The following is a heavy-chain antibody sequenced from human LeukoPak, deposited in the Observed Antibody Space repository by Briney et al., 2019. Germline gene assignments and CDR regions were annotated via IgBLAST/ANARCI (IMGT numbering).Heavy chain of an antibody. J-gene: IGHJ4*02. CDR3: ARDHAAYSSSWYDFDY. CDR1: GYTFTGYY. CDR2: INPNSGGT. D-gene: IGHD6-13*01. Sequence: ASVKVSCKASGYTFTGYYMHWVRQAPGQGLEWMGWINPNSGGTNYAQKFQGRVTMTRDTSISTAYMELSRLRSDDTAVYYCARDHAAYSSSWYDFDYWGQGTRVTVSS. V-gene: IGHV1-2*02.